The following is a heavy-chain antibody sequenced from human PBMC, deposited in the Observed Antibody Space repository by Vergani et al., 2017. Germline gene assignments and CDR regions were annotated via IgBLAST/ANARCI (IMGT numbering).Heavy chain of an antibody. V-gene: IGHV3-33*08. CDR3: AREGTTVTTEAFYYYYYMDV. CDR1: GFTFSGYG. Sequence: VQLVESGGGLVQPGGSLTLSCAASGFTFSGYGMHWVRQAPGKGLEWVAVIWYDGSNKYYADSVKGRFTISRDNSKNTLYLQMNSLRAEDTAVYYCAREGTTVTTEAFYYYYYMDVWGKGTTVTVSS. CDR2: IWYDGSNK. D-gene: IGHD4-11*01. J-gene: IGHJ6*03.